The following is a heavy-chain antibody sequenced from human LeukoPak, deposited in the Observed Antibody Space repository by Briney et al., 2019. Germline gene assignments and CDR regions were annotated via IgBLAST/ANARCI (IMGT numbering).Heavy chain of an antibody. Sequence: GESLKISCKGSGYSFTSYWIGWVRQMPGKGLEWMGIIFPGDSDIRYSPSFQGHVTISADKSISTAYLQWSSLRASDTAMYYCARVMYSSRLYDYWGQGTLVTVSS. CDR1: GYSFTSYW. J-gene: IGHJ4*02. D-gene: IGHD6-13*01. CDR3: ARVMYSSRLYDY. V-gene: IGHV5-51*01. CDR2: IFPGDSDI.